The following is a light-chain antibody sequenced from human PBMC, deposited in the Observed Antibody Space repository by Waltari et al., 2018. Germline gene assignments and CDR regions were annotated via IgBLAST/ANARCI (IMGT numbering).Light chain of an antibody. CDR2: EVS. J-gene: IGLJ3*02. CDR3: SSYAGSNNWV. Sequence: QSALTQPPSASGSPGQSVTLSCPGTSSYVGGLNYFSWYQQHPGKAPKLMIYEVSKRPSGVPDRFSGSKSGNTASLTVSGLQAEDEADYYCSSYAGSNNWVFGGGTKLTVL. V-gene: IGLV2-8*01. CDR1: SSYVGGLNY.